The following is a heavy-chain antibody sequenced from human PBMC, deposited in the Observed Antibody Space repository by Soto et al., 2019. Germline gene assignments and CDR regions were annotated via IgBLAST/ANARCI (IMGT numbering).Heavy chain of an antibody. CDR1: GGSISRYY. Sequence: SETLSLTCTVSGGSISRYYWSWIRQPPGKGLEWIGYIYYSGSTNYNPSLKSRVTMSVDTSKNQFSLKLSSLTAADTAIYYCARANWFFDYWGQGTLVTVSS. V-gene: IGHV4-59*01. J-gene: IGHJ4*02. CDR3: ARANWFFDY. CDR2: IYYSGST. D-gene: IGHD7-27*01.